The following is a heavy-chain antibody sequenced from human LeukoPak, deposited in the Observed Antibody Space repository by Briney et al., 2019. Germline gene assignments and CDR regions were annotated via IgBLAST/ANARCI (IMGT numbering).Heavy chain of an antibody. J-gene: IGHJ6*02. D-gene: IGHD3-9*01. CDR1: GFTVSSNY. CDR3: ASYFDWLSGVYYYYGMDV. CDR2: IYGGGNI. Sequence: PGGSLRLSCAASGFTVSSNYMNWVRQAPGKGLEWVSVIYGGGNIYYADSVKGRFTISRDNSKNTLYLQMNSLRAEDTAVYYCASYFDWLSGVYYYYGMDVWGQGTTVTVSS. V-gene: IGHV3-53*01.